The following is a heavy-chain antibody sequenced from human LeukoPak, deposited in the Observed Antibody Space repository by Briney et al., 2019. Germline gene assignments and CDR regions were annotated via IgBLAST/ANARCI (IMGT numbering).Heavy chain of an antibody. CDR1: KFTFSSYS. Sequence: GGSLRLSCAASKFTFSSYSMNWVRQAPGKGLEWVSAISGSGGSTYYADSVKGRFTISRDNSKNTLYLQMNSLRAEDTAVYYCAKEVVGIAAAGWGQGTLVTVSS. CDR2: ISGSGGST. CDR3: AKEVVGIAAAG. J-gene: IGHJ4*02. D-gene: IGHD6-13*01. V-gene: IGHV3-23*01.